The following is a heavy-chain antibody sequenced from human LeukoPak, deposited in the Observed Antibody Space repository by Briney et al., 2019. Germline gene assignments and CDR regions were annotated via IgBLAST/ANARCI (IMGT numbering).Heavy chain of an antibody. D-gene: IGHD6-13*01. V-gene: IGHV3-13*01. CDR1: GFTFSSYD. Sequence: PGGSLRLSCAASGFTFSSYDIHWVRQATGKGLEWVPGIGTAGEIYYPVSVKGRFTISRENAKNSLYIQMNSRRAGDTAVYYCARAAYSSTWYSRYFDLWGRGTLVTASS. J-gene: IGHJ2*01. CDR3: ARAAYSSTWYSRYFDL. CDR2: IGTAGEI.